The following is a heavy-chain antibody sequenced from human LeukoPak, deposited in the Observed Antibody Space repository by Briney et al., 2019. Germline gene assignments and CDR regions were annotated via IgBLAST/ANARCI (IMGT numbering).Heavy chain of an antibody. CDR1: GYSITSGYN. CDR2: IYHSGSA. Sequence: PSETLSLTCTVSGYSITSGYNWAWIRQPPGKVLEWIGSIYHSGSAYYNPSLKSRVTISVDTSKNQFSLKLSSVTAADTAVYYCERYCSSTTCYTRAVDYWGQGTLVTVSS. CDR3: ERYCSSTTCYTRAVDY. D-gene: IGHD2-2*02. V-gene: IGHV4-38-2*02. J-gene: IGHJ4*02.